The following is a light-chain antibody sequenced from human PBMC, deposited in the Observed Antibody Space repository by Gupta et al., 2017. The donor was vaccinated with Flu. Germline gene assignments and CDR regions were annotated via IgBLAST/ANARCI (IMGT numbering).Light chain of an antibody. J-gene: IGKJ2*01. Sequence: DIQMTQSPSTLSASVGDRVTITCRASQAISNFLAWYQQRPGKAPKLLIYKASTLEDGVSSRFSGSGSGTDFTLTISSRQPDDFATYYCQQYDNHSPYTFGQGTKVELK. CDR2: KAS. V-gene: IGKV1-5*03. CDR3: QQYDNHSPYT. CDR1: QAISNF.